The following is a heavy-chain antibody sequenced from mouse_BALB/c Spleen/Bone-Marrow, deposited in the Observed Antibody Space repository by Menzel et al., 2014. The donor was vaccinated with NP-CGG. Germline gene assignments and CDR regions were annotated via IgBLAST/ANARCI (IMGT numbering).Heavy chain of an antibody. CDR3: AREGGWLLRNYYAMDY. V-gene: IGHV2-9*02. Sequence: VQVVESGPGLVAPSQSLSITCTVSGFSLTSYGVHWVRQPPGNGLEWLGVMGAGGDTNYNSALMSRLNINKDNSKSQXFLKMNRLQADDTAMYYCAREGGWLLRNYYAMDYWGQGTSVTVSS. CDR1: GFSLTSYG. D-gene: IGHD2-3*01. J-gene: IGHJ4*01. CDR2: MGAGGDT.